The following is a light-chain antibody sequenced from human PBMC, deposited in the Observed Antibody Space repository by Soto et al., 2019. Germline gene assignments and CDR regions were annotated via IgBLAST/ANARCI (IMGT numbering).Light chain of an antibody. CDR1: QSISNH. J-gene: IGKJ5*01. CDR2: AAS. CDR3: QQSYRTPT. V-gene: IGKV1-39*01. Sequence: DIQMTQSPSSVSASVEDRVIITCRAIQSISNHLNWHQQKPGKAPKLLIFAASSLQSGVPSRFSGSRSGPDFTLTISSLQPEDFATYYCQQSYRTPTFGQGTRLEIK.